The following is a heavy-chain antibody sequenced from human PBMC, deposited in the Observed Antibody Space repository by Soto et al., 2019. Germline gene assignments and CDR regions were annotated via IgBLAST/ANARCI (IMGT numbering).Heavy chain of an antibody. CDR3: ARDSAFSSSSELIDY. CDR2: INPSGGST. CDR1: GYTFTSYY. V-gene: IGHV1-46*01. D-gene: IGHD6-6*01. J-gene: IGHJ4*02. Sequence: ASVKVSCKASGYTFTSYYMHWVRHAPGRGLEWMGIINPSGGSTSYAQKFQGRVTMTRDTSTSTVYMELSSLRSEDTAVYYCARDSAFSSSSELIDYWGQGTLVTVSS.